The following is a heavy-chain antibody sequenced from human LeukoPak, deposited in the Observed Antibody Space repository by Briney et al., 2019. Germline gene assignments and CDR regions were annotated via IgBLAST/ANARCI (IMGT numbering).Heavy chain of an antibody. CDR3: ARLFRGFGELFDAFGI. CDR1: GGFISSSSYY. V-gene: IGHV4-39*07. Sequence: KPSETLSLTCTVSGGFISSSSYYWGWIRQPPGKGLEWFGSIYYSGSTYYNPSLKSRVTISVDTSKNQFSLKLSSVTAADTAVYYCARLFRGFGELFDAFGIWGQGTMVTVSS. D-gene: IGHD3-10*01. J-gene: IGHJ3*02. CDR2: IYYSGST.